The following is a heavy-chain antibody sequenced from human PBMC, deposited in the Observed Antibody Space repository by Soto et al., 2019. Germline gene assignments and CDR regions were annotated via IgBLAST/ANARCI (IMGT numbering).Heavy chain of an antibody. CDR3: ARVYSSGRIDFWGHYFDY. D-gene: IGHD6-19*01. J-gene: IGHJ4*02. CDR2: MNPNSGNT. CDR1: GYTFTSYD. V-gene: IGHV1-8*01. Sequence: ASVKVSCKASGYTFTSYDINWVRQATGQGLEWMGWMNPNSGNTGYAQKFQGRVTITADKSTSTAYMELSSLRSEDTAVYYCARVYSSGRIDFWGHYFDYWGQGTLVTVSS.